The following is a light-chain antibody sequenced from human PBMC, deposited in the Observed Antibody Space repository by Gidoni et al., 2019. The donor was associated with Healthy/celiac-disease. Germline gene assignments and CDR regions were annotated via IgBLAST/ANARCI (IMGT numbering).Light chain of an antibody. CDR1: SSNIGSNY. J-gene: IGLJ3*02. V-gene: IGLV1-47*01. Sequence: FVLTQPPSASGTPGQGVTIFCSGSSSNIGSNYVYWYQQLPGTAPKLLIYRNNQRPSGVHDRFSGSKSGTSASLAISGLRSEDEADYYCAAWDDSLSGQVFGGGTKLTVL. CDR2: RNN. CDR3: AAWDDSLSGQV.